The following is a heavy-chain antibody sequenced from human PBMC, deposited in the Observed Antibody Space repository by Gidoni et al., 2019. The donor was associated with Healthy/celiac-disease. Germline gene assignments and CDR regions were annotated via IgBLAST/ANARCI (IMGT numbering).Heavy chain of an antibody. CDR1: GVTFSIFA. J-gene: IGHJ5*02. CDR2: IIPIFGTA. Sequence: QVQLVQSGAEVKKPGSSVKVSCKASGVTFSIFAISWLRQAPGQGLEWMGGIIPIFGTANYAQKFQGRVTITADKSTSTAYMELSSLRSEDTAVYYCAGSPLLMVYAIHVFGWFDPWGQGTLVTVSS. CDR3: AGSPLLMVYAIHVFGWFDP. V-gene: IGHV1-69*06. D-gene: IGHD2-8*01.